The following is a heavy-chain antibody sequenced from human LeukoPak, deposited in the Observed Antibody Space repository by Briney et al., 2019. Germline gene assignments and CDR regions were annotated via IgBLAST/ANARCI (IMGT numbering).Heavy chain of an antibody. V-gene: IGHV3-30*03. D-gene: IGHD5/OR15-5a*01. CDR1: GFTFSSYG. CDR2: MSYDGSKE. Sequence: GGSLRLSCAASGFTFSSYGMHWVRQAPGKGLEWVAVMSYDGSKEYYADSAKGRFTISRDNSKNTLYLQMNSLRVEDTAVYYCLVWKHVFDRWGQGTLVTVSS. J-gene: IGHJ5*02. CDR3: LVWKHVFDR.